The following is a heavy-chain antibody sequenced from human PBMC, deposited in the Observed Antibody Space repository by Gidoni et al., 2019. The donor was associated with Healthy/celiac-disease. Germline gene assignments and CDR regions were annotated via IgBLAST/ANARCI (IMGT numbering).Heavy chain of an antibody. D-gene: IGHD3-10*01. J-gene: IGHJ4*02. CDR3: AKDRYYGSGSYSYYFDY. Sequence: QVQLVESGGGVAQPGRSLRLSCADSGFTFSSYGMHWVRQAPGKGLEWGAVISYDGSNKYYADSVKGRFTISRDNSKNTLDLQMNSLRAEDTAVYYCAKDRYYGSGSYSYYFDYWGQGTLVTVSS. CDR1: GFTFSSYG. CDR2: ISYDGSNK. V-gene: IGHV3-30*18.